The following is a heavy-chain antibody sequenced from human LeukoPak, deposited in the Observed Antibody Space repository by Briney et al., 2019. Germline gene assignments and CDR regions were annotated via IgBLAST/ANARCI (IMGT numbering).Heavy chain of an antibody. D-gene: IGHD3-10*01. V-gene: IGHV3-23*01. Sequence: GGSLRLSCAASGFTFSSYAMSWVRQAPGKGLEWVSAISGSGGSTYYADSVKGRFTISRDNAKNSLYLQMNSLRAEDTAVYYCARGHYYGSGSYLDYWGQGTLVTVSS. CDR3: ARGHYYGSGSYLDY. CDR2: ISGSGGST. CDR1: GFTFSSYA. J-gene: IGHJ4*02.